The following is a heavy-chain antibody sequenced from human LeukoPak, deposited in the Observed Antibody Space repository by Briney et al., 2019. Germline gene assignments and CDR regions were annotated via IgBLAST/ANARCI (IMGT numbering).Heavy chain of an antibody. CDR3: ARGGPTGALDD. J-gene: IGHJ4*02. V-gene: IGHV3-7*01. Sequence: WVANIKEDGSEKYYVDSVKGRFTISRDNAKNSLYLQMNSLRAEDTALYYCARGGPTGALDDWGQGTLLTVSS. CDR2: IKEDGSEK. D-gene: IGHD7-27*01.